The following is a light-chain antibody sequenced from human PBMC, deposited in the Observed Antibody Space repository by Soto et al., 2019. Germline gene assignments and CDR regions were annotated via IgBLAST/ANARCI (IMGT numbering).Light chain of an antibody. J-gene: IGKJ2*01. V-gene: IGKV3-20*01. CDR1: QSVSSNY. Sequence: EIVLTQSPGTLSLSPGERATLSCRASQSVSSNYLAWYQQKPGQAPRLLIYGASNRATGIPDRFNGSGSGTGFTLTISRLEPEDFAVYFCQQYGSSPPFTFGQGTKVEIK. CDR2: GAS. CDR3: QQYGSSPPFT.